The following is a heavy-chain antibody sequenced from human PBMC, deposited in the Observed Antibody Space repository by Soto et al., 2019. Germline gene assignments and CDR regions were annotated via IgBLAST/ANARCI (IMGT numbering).Heavy chain of an antibody. CDR2: ISAYNGNT. D-gene: IGHD1-7*01. CDR3: ARDRGYNWNYGWFDP. CDR1: GYTFTSYG. J-gene: IGHJ5*02. Sequence: QVQLVQSGAEVKKPGASVKVSCKASGYTFTSYGISWVRQAPGQGLEWMGRISAYNGNTNYAQKLQGRVTMTTDTATSTAYMELRSLRSDDTAVYYCARDRGYNWNYGWFDPWGQGTLVTVSS. V-gene: IGHV1-18*01.